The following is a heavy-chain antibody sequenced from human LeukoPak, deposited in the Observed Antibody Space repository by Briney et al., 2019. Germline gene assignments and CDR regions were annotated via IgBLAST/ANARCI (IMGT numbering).Heavy chain of an antibody. CDR2: IIVSGTT. CDR3: AKGSFGNADFAS. D-gene: IGHD3-3*01. V-gene: IGHV3-23*01. CDR1: GFTFSSFS. Sequence: GGSLRLSCAASGFTFSSFSMTWVRQAPGKGLEWVSSIIVSGTTYYADSVKGRFTISRDSFRGTLFLQMDSLRVEDTAVYFCAKGSFGNADFASWGQGALVTVSS. J-gene: IGHJ4*02.